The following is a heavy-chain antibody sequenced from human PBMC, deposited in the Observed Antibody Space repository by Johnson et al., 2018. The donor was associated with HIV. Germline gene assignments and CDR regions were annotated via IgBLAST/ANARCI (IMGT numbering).Heavy chain of an antibody. CDR1: GFTFSSYG. J-gene: IGHJ3*02. V-gene: IGHV3-30*03. Sequence: MQLVESGGGVVQPGRSLRLSCAASGFTFSSYGMHWVRQAPGKGLEWVAVISYDGSNKYYADSVKGRFTISRDNSKNTLYLQMNSLRAEDTAVYYCARALTTDAFDIWGQGTMVTVSS. D-gene: IGHD4-17*01. CDR2: ISYDGSNK. CDR3: ARALTTDAFDI.